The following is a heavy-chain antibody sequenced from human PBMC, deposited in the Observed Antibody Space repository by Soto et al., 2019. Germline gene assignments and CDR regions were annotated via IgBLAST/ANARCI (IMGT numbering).Heavy chain of an antibody. Sequence: GGSLRLSCAASGFTFCSYSMHWFRQAPGKWLEWVSSISSSSSYIYYADSVKGRFTISRDNAKNSLYLQMNSLRAEDTAVYYCARALAADAFDIWGQGTMVTVS. CDR1: GFTFCSYS. V-gene: IGHV3-21*01. CDR2: ISSSSSYI. CDR3: ARALAADAFDI. J-gene: IGHJ3*02.